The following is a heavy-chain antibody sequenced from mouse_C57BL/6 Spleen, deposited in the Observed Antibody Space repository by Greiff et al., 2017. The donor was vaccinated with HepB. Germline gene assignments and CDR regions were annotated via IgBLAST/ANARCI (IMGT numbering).Heavy chain of an antibody. Sequence: QVQLQQPGAELVKPGASVKMSCKASGYTFTSYWITWVKQRPGQGLEWIGDIYPGSGSTNYNEKFKSKATLTVDTSSSTAYMQLSSLTSEDSAVYYCARYPFYDGYAMDYWGQGTSVTVSS. CDR3: ARYPFYDGYAMDY. CDR2: IYPGSGST. D-gene: IGHD2-3*01. J-gene: IGHJ4*01. V-gene: IGHV1-55*01. CDR1: GYTFTSYW.